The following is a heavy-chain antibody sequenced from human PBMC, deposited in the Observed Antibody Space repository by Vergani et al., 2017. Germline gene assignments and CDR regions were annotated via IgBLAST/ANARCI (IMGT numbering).Heavy chain of an antibody. V-gene: IGHV1-69*08. CDR1: GGTFSSYT. CDR2: IIPILGIA. Sequence: QVQLVQSGAEVKKPGSSVKVSCKASGGTFSSYTISWVRQAPGQGLEWMGRIIPILGIANYAQKFQGRVTITADKSTSTAYMELSSLRSEDTAVYYCARDSGGYSKLYYYYMDVWGKGTTVTVSS. CDR3: ARDSGGYSKLYYYYMDV. D-gene: IGHD4-11*01. J-gene: IGHJ6*03.